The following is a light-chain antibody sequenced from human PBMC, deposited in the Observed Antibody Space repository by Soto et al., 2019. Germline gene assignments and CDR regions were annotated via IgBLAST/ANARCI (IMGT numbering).Light chain of an antibody. J-gene: IGKJ1*01. CDR1: QNVSSY. CDR2: DAS. Sequence: EIVLTQSPSTLSFSPVERVTLSCMASQNVSSYLAWYQKKPGQAPRLLIYDASNRATGIPARFSGSGSGTDFTLTISSLEPKDFAIYYCQQRSSWPGTFGQGTKVDIK. CDR3: QQRSSWPGT. V-gene: IGKV3-11*01.